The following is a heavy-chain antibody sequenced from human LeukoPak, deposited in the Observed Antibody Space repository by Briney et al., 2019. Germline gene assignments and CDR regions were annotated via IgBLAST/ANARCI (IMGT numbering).Heavy chain of an antibody. CDR2: TYYRSKWYN. Sequence: SQTLSLTCAISGDSVSSNSAAWNWIRQSPSRGLEWLGRTYYRSKWYNDYAVSVKSRITINPDTSKNQFSLQLNSVTPEDTAVYYCARDLRYCSGGSCYGGDLDYWGQGTLVTVSS. V-gene: IGHV6-1*01. CDR3: ARDLRYCSGGSCYGGDLDY. J-gene: IGHJ4*02. D-gene: IGHD2-15*01. CDR1: GDSVSSNSAA.